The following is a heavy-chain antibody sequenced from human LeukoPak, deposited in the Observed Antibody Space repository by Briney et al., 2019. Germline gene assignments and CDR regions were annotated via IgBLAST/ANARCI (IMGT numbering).Heavy chain of an antibody. Sequence: PSETLSLTCAVYCGSFRGYYWSWIRQPPGKGLEWIGEINHSGSTNYNPSLKSRVTISVDTSKNQFSLKLSSVTAADTAVYYCARLGFSPIWGQGTTVTVSS. J-gene: IGHJ6*02. V-gene: IGHV4-34*01. CDR2: INHSGST. CDR3: ARLGFSPI. D-gene: IGHD7-27*01. CDR1: CGSFRGYY.